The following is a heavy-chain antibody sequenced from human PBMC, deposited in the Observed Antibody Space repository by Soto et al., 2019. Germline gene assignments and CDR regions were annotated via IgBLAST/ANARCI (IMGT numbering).Heavy chain of an antibody. V-gene: IGHV3-11*06. CDR1: GFTFSGFY. J-gene: IGHJ4*02. CDR2: ISSSSDYT. CDR3: ARDILYSGATKYFDY. D-gene: IGHD1-26*01. Sequence: QVQLVESGGGLVEPGGSLRLSCAVSGFTFSGFYMSWIRQAPGKGLQWISHISSSSDYTHYADSVKGRFTISRDNSKSLLYRQMNSLRAEDTAVYYCARDILYSGATKYFDYWGQGTLVIVSS.